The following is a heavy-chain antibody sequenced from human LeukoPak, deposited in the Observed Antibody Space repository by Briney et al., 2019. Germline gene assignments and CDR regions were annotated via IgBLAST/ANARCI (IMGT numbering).Heavy chain of an antibody. D-gene: IGHD6-6*01. Sequence: PSETLSLTCTVSGGSISSGSYYWSWIRQPAGKGLEWIGRIYTSGSTNYNPSLKSRVTISVDTSKNQFSLKLSSVTAADTAVYYCARDSEYSSSSDYYYMDVWGKGTTVTVSS. CDR2: IYTSGST. J-gene: IGHJ6*03. CDR3: ARDSEYSSSSDYYYMDV. CDR1: GGSISSGSYY. V-gene: IGHV4-61*02.